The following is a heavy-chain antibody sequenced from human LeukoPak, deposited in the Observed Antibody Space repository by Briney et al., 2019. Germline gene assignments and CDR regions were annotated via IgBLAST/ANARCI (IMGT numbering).Heavy chain of an antibody. J-gene: IGHJ4*02. CDR1: GFTFDEYA. CDR3: AKGIGRWELPEN. Sequence: GRSLRLSRAASGFTFDEYAMHWVRQAPGKGLEWVSGISSNSGKTGYADSVKGRFTISRDNAKNSLFLQMNSLRPEDTASYYCAKGIGRWELPENWGQGTLVTGSS. D-gene: IGHD1-26*01. CDR2: ISSNSGKT. V-gene: IGHV3-9*01.